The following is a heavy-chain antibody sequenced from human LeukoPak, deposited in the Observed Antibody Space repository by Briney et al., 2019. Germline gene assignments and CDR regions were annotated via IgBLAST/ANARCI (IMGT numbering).Heavy chain of an antibody. CDR2: MNPNSGNT. J-gene: IGHJ4*02. CDR1: GYTFTSYD. D-gene: IGHD3-10*01. V-gene: IGHV1-8*02. CDR3: ARTSSGSYYNELEY. Sequence: ASVKVSCKASGYTFTSYDINWVRQATGQGLEWMGWMNPNSGNTGYAQKFQGRVTMTRNTSISTAYMELSSLKASDTAMYYCARTSSGSYYNELEYWGQGTLVTVSS.